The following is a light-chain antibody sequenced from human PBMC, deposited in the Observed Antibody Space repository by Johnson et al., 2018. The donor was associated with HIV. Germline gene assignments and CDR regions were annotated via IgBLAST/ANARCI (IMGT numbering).Light chain of an antibody. J-gene: IGLJ1*01. CDR3: GTWDSNLGVDFV. Sequence: QSVLTQPPSVSAAPGQKVTISCSGSSSNIGKNHVSWYQQFPGTAPKLLVYEDDKRPSDIPDRFSGSKSGTSATLGITGLQPGDEADYYCGTWDSNLGVDFVFGTGTKFTFL. CDR1: SSNIGKNH. V-gene: IGLV1-51*02. CDR2: EDD.